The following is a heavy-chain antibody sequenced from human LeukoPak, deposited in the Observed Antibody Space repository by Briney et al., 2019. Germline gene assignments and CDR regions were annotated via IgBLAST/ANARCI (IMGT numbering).Heavy chain of an antibody. CDR2: VDPNRGGT. CDR1: GYPFINYW. Sequence: GASVKVSCKASGYPFINYWIHWVRQAPGQGLEWMGGVDPNRGGTDYAQKFQGRVTMTRDTSIRTAYMELSSLRPDDTAVYYCARTSFDSWGQGTLVTVSS. V-gene: IGHV1-2*02. CDR3: ARTSFDS. J-gene: IGHJ4*02.